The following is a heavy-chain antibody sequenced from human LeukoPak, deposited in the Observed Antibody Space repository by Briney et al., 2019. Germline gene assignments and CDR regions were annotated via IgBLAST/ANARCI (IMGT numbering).Heavy chain of an antibody. CDR3: ARAYCSNTFCYEGFNNYHYYMDV. Sequence: PSETLSLTCTVSGGSISSHYWTWIRQPAGTGLEYIGRIYPSGSTNYNPSLKGRVTMAIDTSKTQFSLRLSSVTAADTAVYYCARAYCSNTFCYEGFNNYHYYMDVWGKGTTVTVSS. CDR2: IYPSGST. V-gene: IGHV4-4*07. CDR1: GGSISSHY. D-gene: IGHD2-2*01. J-gene: IGHJ6*03.